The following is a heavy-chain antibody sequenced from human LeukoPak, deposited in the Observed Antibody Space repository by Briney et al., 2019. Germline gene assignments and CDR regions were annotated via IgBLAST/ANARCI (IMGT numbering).Heavy chain of an antibody. D-gene: IGHD5-24*01. V-gene: IGHV5-51*01. CDR2: IYPGDSDT. CDR1: GYRFTSYW. J-gene: IGHJ6*03. CDR3: ARLDGYNRNLGYHYYYYMDV. Sequence: GASLKISSKGSGYRFTSYWIGWVRQMPGKGLGWMGIIYPGDSDTRYSPSFQGQVTISADKSISTAYLQWSSLKASDTAMYYCARLDGYNRNLGYHYYYYMDVWGKGTTVTVSS.